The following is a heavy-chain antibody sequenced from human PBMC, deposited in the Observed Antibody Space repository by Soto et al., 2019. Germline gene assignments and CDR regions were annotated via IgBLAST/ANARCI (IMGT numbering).Heavy chain of an antibody. D-gene: IGHD3-3*01. Sequence: QLQLQESGPGLEKPSETLSLTCTVSGGSISSSSYYWGWIRQPPGKGLEWIGSIYYSGSTYYNPSLKSRVTISVDTPKNQFSRKLSSVTAADTAWYYCAIFRVVTTRWFDPWVQGPMVTVSS. J-gene: IGHJ5*02. CDR3: AIFRVVTTRWFDP. CDR2: IYYSGST. V-gene: IGHV4-39*01. CDR1: GGSISSSSYY.